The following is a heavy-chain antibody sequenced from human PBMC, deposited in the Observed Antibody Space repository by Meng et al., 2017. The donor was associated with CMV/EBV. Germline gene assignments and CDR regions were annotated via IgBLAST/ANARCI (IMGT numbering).Heavy chain of an antibody. CDR3: VRGDSSSWYSVYYYYYYGMDV. Sequence: SETLSLTCAVYGGSFSGYYWSWIRQPPGKGLEWIGEINLSGSTNYNPSLKRRVTISVDTSKNQFSLKLSSVTAADTAVYYCVRGDSSSWYSVYYYYYYGMDVWGQGTTVTVSS. V-gene: IGHV4-34*01. CDR2: INLSGST. D-gene: IGHD6-13*01. J-gene: IGHJ6*02. CDR1: GGSFSGYY.